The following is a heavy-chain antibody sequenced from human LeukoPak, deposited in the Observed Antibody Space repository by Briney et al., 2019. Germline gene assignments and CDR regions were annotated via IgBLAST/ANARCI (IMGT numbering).Heavy chain of an antibody. V-gene: IGHV1-69*05. D-gene: IGHD3-9*01. CDR2: IIPIFGTA. Sequence: SVKVSCKASGVTFSSYAISWVRQAPGQGLEWMGRIIPIFGTANYAQKFQGRVTITTDESTSTAYMELSSLRSEDTAVYYCARERDQNYDILTGYSPWGQGTLVTVSS. CDR3: ARERDQNYDILTGYSP. J-gene: IGHJ5*02. CDR1: GVTFSSYA.